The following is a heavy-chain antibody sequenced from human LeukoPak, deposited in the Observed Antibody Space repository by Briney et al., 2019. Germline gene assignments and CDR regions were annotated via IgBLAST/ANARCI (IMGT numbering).Heavy chain of an antibody. V-gene: IGHV4-59*11. J-gene: IGHJ6*03. D-gene: IGHD3-10*01. CDR3: ARDNYGSGSYFDRYYYYYMDV. CDR1: GGPINGHS. CDR2: VYYSGST. Sequence: PSETLSLTCTVSGGPINGHSWSWIRQPPGKGLEWIGHVYYSGSTTYNPSLKSRVAISVDTSKNQFSLKVTSVTAADTAMYYCARDNYGSGSYFDRYYYYYMDVWGKGTTVTVSS.